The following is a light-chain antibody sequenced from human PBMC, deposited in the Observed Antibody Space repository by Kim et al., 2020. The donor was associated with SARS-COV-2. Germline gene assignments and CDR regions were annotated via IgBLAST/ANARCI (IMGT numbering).Light chain of an antibody. V-gene: IGKV1-39*01. J-gene: IGKJ5*01. CDR2: AAS. Sequence: PSIGDICTITVRASHIISSYLNCYQNKPGGAPKFLIYAASTLQTGVPSRFSGSGSGTDFTLTISNLQPEDSATYYCQQTYGIPRTFGQGTRLEIK. CDR3: QQTYGIPRT. CDR1: HIISSY.